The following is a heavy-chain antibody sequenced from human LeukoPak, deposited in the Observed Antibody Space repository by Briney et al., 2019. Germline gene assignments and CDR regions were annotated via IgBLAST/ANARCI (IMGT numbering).Heavy chain of an antibody. V-gene: IGHV4-4*07. Sequence: SETLSLTCTVSGGSISSYYWSWIRQPAGKGLEWIGRIYTSGSTNYNPSLKSRVTMSVDTSKNQFSLKLSSVTAADTAVYYCARDLLCCGGDSRGDAFDIWGQGTMVTVSS. CDR2: IYTSGST. CDR1: GGSISSYY. D-gene: IGHD2-21*02. CDR3: ARDLLCCGGDSRGDAFDI. J-gene: IGHJ3*02.